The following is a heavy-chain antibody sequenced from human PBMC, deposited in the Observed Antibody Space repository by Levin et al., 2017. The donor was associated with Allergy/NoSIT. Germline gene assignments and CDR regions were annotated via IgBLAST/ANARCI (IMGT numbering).Heavy chain of an antibody. CDR3: AKGNQGDV. J-gene: IGHJ6*02. D-gene: IGHD1-14*01. CDR2: ISYDGRNK. V-gene: IGHV3-30*18. CDR1: GFTFSSYG. Sequence: GESLKISCAASGFTFSSYGMHWVRQAPGKGLEWVAVISYDGRNKYYADSVKGRFTISRDNSKNTLYLQMNSLRAEDTAVYYCAKGNQGDVWGQGTTVTVSS.